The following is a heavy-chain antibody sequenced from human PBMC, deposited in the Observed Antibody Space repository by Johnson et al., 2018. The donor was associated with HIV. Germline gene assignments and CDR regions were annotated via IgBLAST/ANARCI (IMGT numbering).Heavy chain of an antibody. CDR2: ISYDGSNK. Sequence: QVQLVESGGGVVQPGRSLRLSCAASGFTFSSYAMHWVRQAPGKGLEWVAVISYDGSNKYYADSVKGRFTISRDNSKNTLYLQMNSLRAEDTAVYYCALLRGAAGDDALDIWGQGTMVTVSS. CDR3: ALLRGAAGDDALDI. V-gene: IGHV3-30*04. CDR1: GFTFSSYA. J-gene: IGHJ3*02. D-gene: IGHD6-13*01.